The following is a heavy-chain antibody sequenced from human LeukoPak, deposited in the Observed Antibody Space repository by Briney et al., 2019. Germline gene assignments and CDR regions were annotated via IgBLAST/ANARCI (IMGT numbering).Heavy chain of an antibody. D-gene: IGHD2-21*02. V-gene: IGHV3-30*18. Sequence: PGGSLRLSCAASGFTFSSYGMHWVRQAPGKGLEWVAVISYDGSNKYYADSVKGRFTISRDNSKNTLYLQMNSLRAEDTAVYYCAKNDVVTANALDTFDTWGQGTMVTVSS. CDR2: ISYDGSNK. CDR1: GFTFSSYG. CDR3: AKNDVVTANALDTFDT. J-gene: IGHJ3*02.